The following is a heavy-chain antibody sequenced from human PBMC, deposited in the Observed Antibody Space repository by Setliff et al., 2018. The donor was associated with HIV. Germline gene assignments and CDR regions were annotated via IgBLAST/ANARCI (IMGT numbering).Heavy chain of an antibody. J-gene: IGHJ4*02. V-gene: IGHV4-31*03. Sequence: SETLSLTCTVTGGSISSGGFYWTWIRQHPGKGLEWIGYIYNTGSTYHSPSLESRVTISIDTSKNQFSLKLTSVTAADTAVYYCARQPPPGDYADYWGQGTLVTVSS. CDR2: IYNTGST. CDR1: GGSISSGGFY. D-gene: IGHD4-17*01. CDR3: ARQPPPGDYADY.